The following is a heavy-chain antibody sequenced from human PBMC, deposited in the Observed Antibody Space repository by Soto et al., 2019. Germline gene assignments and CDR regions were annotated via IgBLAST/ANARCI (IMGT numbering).Heavy chain of an antibody. CDR2: ISGSGGST. CDR3: AKDYPDIVVVLAAISSPEFDY. Sequence: VGALRLSCSASGFTFSSYALSWVRQAPGKGLEWVSAISGSGGSTYYADSVKGRFTISRDNSKNTLYLQMNSLRAEDTAVYYCAKDYPDIVVVLAAISSPEFDYWGQGTLVTVSS. J-gene: IGHJ4*02. V-gene: IGHV3-23*01. CDR1: GFTFSSYA. D-gene: IGHD2-2*01.